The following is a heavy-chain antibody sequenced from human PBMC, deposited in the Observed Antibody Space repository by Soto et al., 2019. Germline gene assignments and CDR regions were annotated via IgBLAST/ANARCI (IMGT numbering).Heavy chain of an antibody. J-gene: IGHJ6*03. CDR1: GDSVSSNSAA. CDR3: AGTTSHYWNYMSV. D-gene: IGHD1-7*01. CDR2: TYYRSRWYY. V-gene: IGHV6-1*01. Sequence: SQTLSLTCVISGDSVSSNSAAWNWIRQSPSRGLEWLGRTYYRSRWYYDYAVSVKSRITVNPDTSKNQFSLQLTSVTPENTAVCYCAGTTSHYWNYMSVWGKGTPVTVSS.